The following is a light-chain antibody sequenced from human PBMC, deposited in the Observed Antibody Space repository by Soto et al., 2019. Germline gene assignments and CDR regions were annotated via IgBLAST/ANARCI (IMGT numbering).Light chain of an antibody. J-gene: IGKJ4*01. CDR2: WAS. Sequence: DIVMTQSPDSLAVSLGERATINCKSSQSVLHSSNNKNYLAWYQQKPGKPPKLLFNWASTRESGVPDRFSGSGSGTDFTLTISSLQAEDVAVYYCQQYYSTPPTFGGGTKVEIK. V-gene: IGKV4-1*01. CDR1: QSVLHSSNNKNY. CDR3: QQYYSTPPT.